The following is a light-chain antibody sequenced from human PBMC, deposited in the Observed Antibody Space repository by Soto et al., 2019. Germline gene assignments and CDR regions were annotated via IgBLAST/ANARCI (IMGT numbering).Light chain of an antibody. CDR3: SSYAGSNNYV. J-gene: IGLJ1*01. V-gene: IGLV2-8*01. CDR1: SSDIGGYNY. CDR2: EVT. Sequence: QSALTQPPSASGSPGQSVTISCTGSSSDIGGYNYVSWYQQRPGKVPKLIIYEVTKRPSGVPDRFSGSKSGNTASLTVSGLQADDEADYYCSSYAGSNNYVFGTGTKLTVL.